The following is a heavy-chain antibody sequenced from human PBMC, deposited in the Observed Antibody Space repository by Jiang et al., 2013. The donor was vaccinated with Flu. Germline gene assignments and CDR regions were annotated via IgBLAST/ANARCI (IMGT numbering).Heavy chain of an antibody. CDR3: ARGRTYYYDSSGYLNYFDY. Sequence: GAEVKKPGESLKISCKGSGYSFTSYWIGWVRQMPGKGLEWMGIIYPGDSDTRYSPSFQGQVTISADKSISTAYLQWSSLKASDTAMYYCARGRTYYYDSSGYLNYFDYWGQGTLVTVSS. J-gene: IGHJ4*02. CDR1: GYSFTSYW. CDR2: IYPGDSDT. D-gene: IGHD3-22*01. V-gene: IGHV5-51*01.